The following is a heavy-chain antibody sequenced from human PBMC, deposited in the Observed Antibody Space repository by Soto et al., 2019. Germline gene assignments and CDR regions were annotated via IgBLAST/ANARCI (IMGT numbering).Heavy chain of an antibody. CDR3: ARRQALDY. J-gene: IGHJ4*02. CDR1: GYTFSTNE. Sequence: GESLKISCKGSGYTFSTNEIAWVRRTPGKGLEWMGIIYPGDSDTRYSPSFEGQVTISVEKSISTAYLQWSSLKASDTAMYYCARRQALDYWGQGTLVTVSS. CDR2: IYPGDSDT. V-gene: IGHV5-51*01.